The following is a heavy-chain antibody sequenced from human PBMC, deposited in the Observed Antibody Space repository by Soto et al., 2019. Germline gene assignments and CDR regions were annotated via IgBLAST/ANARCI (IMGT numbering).Heavy chain of an antibody. CDR1: GGSISSYY. CDR2: IYFIGST. J-gene: IGHJ4*02. Sequence: SETLSLTCTVSGGSISSYYWSWIRQPPGKGLEWIGYIYFIGSTDYNPSIKSRVTLSVDTSKNQFSLKLSSVTAADTAVYYCARHSNRYRKALDYWGQGTLVTVSS. V-gene: IGHV4-59*08. D-gene: IGHD6-13*01. CDR3: ARHSNRYRKALDY.